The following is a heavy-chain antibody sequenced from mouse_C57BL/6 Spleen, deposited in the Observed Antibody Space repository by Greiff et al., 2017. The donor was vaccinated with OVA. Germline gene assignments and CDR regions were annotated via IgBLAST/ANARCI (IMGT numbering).Heavy chain of an antibody. Sequence: VQLQQSGPGLVKPSQSLSLTCSVTGYSITSGYYWNWIRQFPGNKLEWMGYISYDGSNNYNPSLKNRISITRDTSKNQFFLKLNSVTTEDTATYYCARHGSSPYAMDYWGQGTSVTVSS. CDR2: ISYDGSN. J-gene: IGHJ4*01. CDR3: ARHGSSPYAMDY. D-gene: IGHD1-1*01. V-gene: IGHV3-6*01. CDR1: GYSITSGYY.